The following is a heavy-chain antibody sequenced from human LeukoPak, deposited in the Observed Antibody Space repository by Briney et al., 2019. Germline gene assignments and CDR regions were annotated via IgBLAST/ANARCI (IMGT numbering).Heavy chain of an antibody. J-gene: IGHJ4*02. D-gene: IGHD2-21*01. V-gene: IGHV1-2*02. CDR3: ARPQRRGAYCGGDCYSF. CDR2: INPNSGGT. CDR1: GYTFTGYY. Sequence: ASVKVSCKASGYTFTGYYMHWVRQAPGQGLEWMGWINPNSGGTNYAQKFQGRVTMTRDTSISTAYMELSRLRSDDTAVYYCARPQRRGAYCGGDCYSFWGQGTLVTVSS.